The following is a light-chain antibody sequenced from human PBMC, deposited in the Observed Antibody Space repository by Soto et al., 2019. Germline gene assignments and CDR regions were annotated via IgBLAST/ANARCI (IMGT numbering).Light chain of an antibody. J-gene: IGLJ1*01. CDR1: SSDVGSYNL. CDR2: EGS. CDR3: CSYAGSSTYV. V-gene: IGLV2-23*01. Sequence: QSVLTQPASVSGSPGQSITISCTGTSSDVGSYNLVSWYQQHPGKAPKLMIYEGSKRPSGVSNRFSGSKSGNTASLTISGLQAEYEADYYCCSYAGSSTYVLGTATNVTVL.